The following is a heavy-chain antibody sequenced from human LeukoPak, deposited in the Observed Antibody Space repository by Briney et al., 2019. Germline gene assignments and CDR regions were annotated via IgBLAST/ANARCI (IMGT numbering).Heavy chain of an antibody. Sequence: PGRSLGLSCAASGFTFSSYAMHWVRQAPGKGLEWVAVISYDGSNKYYADSVKGRFTISRDNSKNTLYLQMNSLRAEDTAVYYCASQVDYWGQGTLVTVSS. V-gene: IGHV3-30-3*01. J-gene: IGHJ4*02. CDR1: GFTFSSYA. CDR3: ASQVDY. CDR2: ISYDGSNK.